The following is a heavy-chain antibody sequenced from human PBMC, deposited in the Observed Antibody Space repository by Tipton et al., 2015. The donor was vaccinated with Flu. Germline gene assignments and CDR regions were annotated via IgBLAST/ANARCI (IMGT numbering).Heavy chain of an antibody. CDR1: GDSIASDYF. CDR2: IYHTGST. V-gene: IGHV4-38-2*01. J-gene: IGHJ4*02. Sequence: TLSLTCSVSGDSIASDYFWGWIRQPPGKGLEWIGNIYHTGSTYYNPSLKSRVTMSLDTSKNQFSLTLSSVTAADTAVYYCTRQRTVMVTDFWGQGTLVTVSS. D-gene: IGHD5-18*01. CDR3: TRQRTVMVTDF.